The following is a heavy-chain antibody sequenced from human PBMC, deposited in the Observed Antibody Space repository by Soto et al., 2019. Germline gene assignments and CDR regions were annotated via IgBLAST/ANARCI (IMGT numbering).Heavy chain of an antibody. CDR3: AREPPSIAASGGGA. CDR1: GFTVSNNY. D-gene: IGHD6-13*01. J-gene: IGHJ5*02. V-gene: IGHV3-53*01. CDR2: IYSGGST. Sequence: EVQLVESGGGLIQPGGSLRLSCAASGFTVSNNYMRWVRQAPGKGLEWVSLIYSGGSTHYADSVKGRFTISRDNSKNTLYLQMTSLRVEDTHVYYCAREPPSIAASGGGAWGQGTLVTVSS.